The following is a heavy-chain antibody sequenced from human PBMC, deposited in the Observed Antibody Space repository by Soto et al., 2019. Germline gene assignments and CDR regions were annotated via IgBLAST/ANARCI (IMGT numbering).Heavy chain of an antibody. CDR2: ISSSSSYI. CDR1: GFTFSSYS. Sequence: GGSLRLSCAASGFTFSSYSMNWVRQAPGKGLEWVSSISSSSSYIYYADPVKGRFTISRDNAKNSLYLQMNSLRAEDTAVYYCATLPVVVAATHQVEDAFDIWGQGTMVTVSS. CDR3: ATLPVVVAATHQVEDAFDI. V-gene: IGHV3-21*01. D-gene: IGHD2-15*01. J-gene: IGHJ3*02.